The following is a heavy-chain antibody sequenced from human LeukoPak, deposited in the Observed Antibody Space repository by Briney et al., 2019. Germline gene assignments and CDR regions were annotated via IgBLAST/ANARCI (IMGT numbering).Heavy chain of an antibody. CDR2: ISTTSRYI. J-gene: IGHJ4*02. Sequence: GGSLRLSCAASGFTFSSYSMNWVRQAPGKGLEWVSSISTTSRYIYYADSVKGRFTISRDNSKNTLYLQMNSLRAEDTAVYYCARAPGDSSGYYLDYWGQGTLVTVSS. CDR1: GFTFSSYS. V-gene: IGHV3-21*01. CDR3: ARAPGDSSGYYLDY. D-gene: IGHD3-22*01.